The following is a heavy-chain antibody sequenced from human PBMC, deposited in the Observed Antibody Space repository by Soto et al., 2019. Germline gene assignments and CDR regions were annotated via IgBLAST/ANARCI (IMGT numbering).Heavy chain of an antibody. D-gene: IGHD2-8*02. Sequence: GGSLRLSCTASGFTFGDYAMSWFRQAPGKGLEWVGFIRSKAYGGTTEYAASVKGRFTISRDDSKTIAYLQMNSLKTEDTAVYYCTRDRGYCSSSGCYNWFDPWGQGTLVTVSS. CDR2: IRSKAYGGTT. CDR3: TRDRGYCSSSGCYNWFDP. V-gene: IGHV3-49*03. CDR1: GFTFGDYA. J-gene: IGHJ5*02.